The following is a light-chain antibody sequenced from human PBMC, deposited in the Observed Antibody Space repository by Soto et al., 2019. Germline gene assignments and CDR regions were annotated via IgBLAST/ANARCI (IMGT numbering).Light chain of an antibody. CDR3: HQRSNWPIT. Sequence: ELVLTQSPGTLSLFPGARATLSCRASQSVSSSYLAWYQQKPGQAPRLLIYDASNRATGIPARFSGSGSGTDFTLTISSLEPEDFALYYCHQRSNWPITFGQGTRLEIK. CDR1: QSVSSSY. V-gene: IGKV3D-20*02. CDR2: DAS. J-gene: IGKJ5*01.